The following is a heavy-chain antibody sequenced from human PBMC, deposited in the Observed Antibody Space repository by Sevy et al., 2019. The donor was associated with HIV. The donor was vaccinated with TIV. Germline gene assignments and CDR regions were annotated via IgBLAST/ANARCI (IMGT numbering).Heavy chain of an antibody. V-gene: IGHV3-21*01. Sequence: GGSLRLSCAASGFTFSSYNMNWVRQAPGKGLEWISSITGDSSYMYDADSVKGRFTISRDNAKNSLYLHMNGLRAEDTAVYYCAKDLSLRFLEWLAGYYYGMDVWGQGTTVTVSS. D-gene: IGHD3-3*01. J-gene: IGHJ6*02. CDR2: ITGDSSYM. CDR1: GFTFSSYN. CDR3: AKDLSLRFLEWLAGYYYGMDV.